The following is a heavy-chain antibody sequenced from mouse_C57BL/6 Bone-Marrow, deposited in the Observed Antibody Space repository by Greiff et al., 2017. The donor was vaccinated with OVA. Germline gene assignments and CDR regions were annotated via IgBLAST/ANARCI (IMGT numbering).Heavy chain of an antibody. J-gene: IGHJ3*01. D-gene: IGHD2-1*01. CDR1: GYTFTDHT. CDR2: IYPRDGST. V-gene: IGHV1-78*01. CDR3: ARRRTRGNWFAY. Sequence: VKLMESDAELVKPGASVKISCKVSGYTFTDHTIHWMKQRPEQGLEWIGYIYPRDGSTKYNEKFKGKATLTADKSSSTAYMQLNSLTADDSAVYFCARRRTRGNWFAYWGQGTLVTVSA.